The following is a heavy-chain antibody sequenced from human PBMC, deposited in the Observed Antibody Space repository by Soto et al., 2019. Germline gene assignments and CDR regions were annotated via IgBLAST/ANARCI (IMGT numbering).Heavy chain of an antibody. J-gene: IGHJ4*02. CDR2: ISYDGSDK. Sequence: QVQLVESGGGVVQPGRSLRLSCAASGFPFTSYGMHWVREGPDKGLEWVAIISYDGSDKYYADSVKGRFTISRDNSKNTVYLQMNSLRPEETALYYCVGGQYYFDYRGQGTLVIVSS. V-gene: IGHV3-30*03. CDR1: GFPFTSYG. D-gene: IGHD3-10*01. CDR3: VGGQYYFDY.